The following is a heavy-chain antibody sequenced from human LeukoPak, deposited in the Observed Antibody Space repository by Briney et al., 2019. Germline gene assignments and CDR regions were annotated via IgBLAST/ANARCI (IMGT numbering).Heavy chain of an antibody. J-gene: IGHJ4*02. Sequence: SETLSLTCTVSGYSIRSGFYWGWIRQPPGKGLEWIGSIYHSGSTYYNPSLKSRVTISVDTSKNQFSLKLSSVTAADTAVYYCASFRWSIWWELREGFDYWGQGTLVTVSS. V-gene: IGHV4-38-2*02. CDR1: GYSIRSGFY. CDR2: IYHSGST. D-gene: IGHD1-26*01. CDR3: ASFRWSIWWELREGFDY.